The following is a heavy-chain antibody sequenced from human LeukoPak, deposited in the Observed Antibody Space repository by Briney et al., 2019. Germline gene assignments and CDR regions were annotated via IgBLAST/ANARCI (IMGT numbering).Heavy chain of an antibody. CDR1: RFTFGNYA. V-gene: IGHV3-23*01. CDR2: ISSDGSRT. D-gene: IGHD3-22*01. J-gene: IGHJ3*02. CDR3: ARDIHKYYDRGDDAFDI. Sequence: GGSLRLSCAASRFTFGNYAMNWVRQAPGKGLEWVSAISSDGSRTYFADSVKGRFTSSRDNSKNTLYLQMNSLRAEDTAVYYCARDIHKYYDRGDDAFDIWGQGTMVTVSS.